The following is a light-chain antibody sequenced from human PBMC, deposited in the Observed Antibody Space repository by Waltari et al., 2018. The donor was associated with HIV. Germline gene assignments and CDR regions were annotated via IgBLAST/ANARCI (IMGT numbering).Light chain of an antibody. V-gene: IGKV3-11*01. CDR2: DAS. CDR1: QSVTTY. J-gene: IGKJ3*01. Sequence: EIVLTQSPGTLSLSPGEGATLSCRASQSVTTYLAWYQQKPGQPHRLLIFDASNRATGIPARFSGSGSGTDFTLTISSLEPEDFAIYYCQARHNWPPLFTFGPGTKVDMK. CDR3: QARHNWPPLFT.